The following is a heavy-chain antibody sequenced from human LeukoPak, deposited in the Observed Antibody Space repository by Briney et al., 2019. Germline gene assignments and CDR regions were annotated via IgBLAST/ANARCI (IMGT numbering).Heavy chain of an antibody. Sequence: GGSLRLSCAASGFTFSSYSMNWVRQAPGKGLEWVSSISSSSSYTYYADSVKGRFTISRDNAKNSLYLQMNSLRAEDTAVYYCARGSRSSRRFDPWGQGTLVTVSS. J-gene: IGHJ5*02. CDR3: ARGSRSSRRFDP. D-gene: IGHD6-13*01. CDR1: GFTFSSYS. V-gene: IGHV3-21*01. CDR2: ISSSSSYT.